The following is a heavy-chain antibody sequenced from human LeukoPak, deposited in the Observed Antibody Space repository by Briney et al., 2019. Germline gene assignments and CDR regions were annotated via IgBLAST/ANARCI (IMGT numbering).Heavy chain of an antibody. CDR1: GYTFTGYY. CDR2: ISAYNGNT. J-gene: IGHJ6*03. CDR3: ARGHRTTTWIQLDYYYYMDV. D-gene: IGHD5-18*01. V-gene: IGHV1-18*04. Sequence: ASVKVSCKASGYTFTGYYMHWVRQAPGQGLEWMGWISAYNGNTNYAQKLQGRVTMTTDTSTSTAYMEQSSLRSEDTAVYYCARGHRTTTWIQLDYYYYMDVWGKGTTVTVSS.